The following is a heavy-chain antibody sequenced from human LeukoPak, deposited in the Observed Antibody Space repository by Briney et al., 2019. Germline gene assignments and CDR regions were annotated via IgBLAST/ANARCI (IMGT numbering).Heavy chain of an antibody. Sequence: ASVKVSCKASGGTFSSYAISWVRQAPGQGLEWMGVIIPIFGTANYAQKFQGRVTMTRNTSISTAYMELSSLRSEDTAVYYCARAQTNYNILTGYYEFEDWGQGTLVTVSS. CDR1: GGTFSSYA. D-gene: IGHD3-9*01. J-gene: IGHJ4*02. CDR3: ARAQTNYNILTGYYEFED. V-gene: IGHV1-69*05. CDR2: IIPIFGTA.